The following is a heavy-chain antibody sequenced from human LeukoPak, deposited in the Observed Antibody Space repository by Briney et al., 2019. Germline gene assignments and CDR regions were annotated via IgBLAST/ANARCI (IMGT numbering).Heavy chain of an antibody. D-gene: IGHD5-12*01. CDR2: INPENGGT. CDR3: ARDPSNSGYDYLYYFDS. CDR1: GYTFTGYY. Sequence: ASVNVSCKASGYTFTGYYMHWVRQAPGQGREGMGWINPENGGTNYAQKFQGRVTMTRDMSISTAYMELSRLRSDDPAVYYCARDPSNSGYDYLYYFDSWGQGTLVTVSS. V-gene: IGHV1-2*02. J-gene: IGHJ4*02.